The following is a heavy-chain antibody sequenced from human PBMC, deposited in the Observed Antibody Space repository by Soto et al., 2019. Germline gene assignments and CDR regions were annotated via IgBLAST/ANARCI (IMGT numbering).Heavy chain of an antibody. Sequence: GASVKVSCKASGGTFSSYAISWVRQAPGQGLEWMGGIIPIFGTANYAQKFQGRVTITADESTSTAYMELSSLRSEDTAVYYCARDRVLMVYAMYYWGQGTLVTVSS. CDR3: ARDRVLMVYAMYY. J-gene: IGHJ4*02. CDR1: GGTFSSYA. V-gene: IGHV1-69*13. D-gene: IGHD2-8*01. CDR2: IIPIFGTA.